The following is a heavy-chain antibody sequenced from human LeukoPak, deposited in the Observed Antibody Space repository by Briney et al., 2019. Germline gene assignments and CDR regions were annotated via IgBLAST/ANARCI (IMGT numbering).Heavy chain of an antibody. V-gene: IGHV4-34*01. CDR1: GGSFSGYY. CDR2: INHSGST. D-gene: IGHD6-6*01. Sequence: SETLSLTCAVYGGSFSGYYWSWIRQPPGKGLEWIGEINHSGSTNYNPSLKSRVTISVDMSKNQFSLKLSSVTAADMAVYYCARGRRIAARCLDYWGQGTLVTVS. J-gene: IGHJ4*02. CDR3: ARGRRIAARCLDY.